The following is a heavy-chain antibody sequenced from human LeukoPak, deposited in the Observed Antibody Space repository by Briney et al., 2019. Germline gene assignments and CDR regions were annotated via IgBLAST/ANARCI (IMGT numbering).Heavy chain of an antibody. Sequence: GASVKVPCKASGYTFTNFGISWVRQAPGQGLEWMGWISTYKGNTNCAQKLQDRVTMTTDTSTTTAYMELRSLRSDDTAVYYCARAGGWAREDYKADAFHIWGQGTMVTVSS. CDR3: ARAGGWAREDYKADAFHI. V-gene: IGHV1-18*01. D-gene: IGHD6-19*01. J-gene: IGHJ3*02. CDR1: GYTFTNFG. CDR2: ISTYKGNT.